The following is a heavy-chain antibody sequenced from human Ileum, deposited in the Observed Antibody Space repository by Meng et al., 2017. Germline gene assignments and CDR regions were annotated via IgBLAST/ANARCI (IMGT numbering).Heavy chain of an antibody. J-gene: IGHJ4*02. CDR1: GYTFTGYY. D-gene: IGHD4-17*01. Sequence: QVQLVQSGAEVKKPGASVKVSCKASGYTFTGYYMHWVRQAPGQGLEWMGRINPNSGGTSYAQKFQGRVTMTRDTSISTAYMELSSLRSDDTAMYYCTYGDFDYWGQGTLVTVSS. V-gene: IGHV1-2*06. CDR2: INPNSGGT. CDR3: TYGDFDY.